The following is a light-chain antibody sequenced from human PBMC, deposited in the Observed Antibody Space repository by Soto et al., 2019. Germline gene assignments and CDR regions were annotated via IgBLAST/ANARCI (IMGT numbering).Light chain of an antibody. V-gene: IGKV1-12*01. CDR2: AAS. CDR3: QQSYKTPHT. Sequence: DIQMTQSPSSVSASVGDRVTITCRASQGLSSYLAWYQQKPGKAPKLLIYAASNLQSGVPSRFSGSGSGTDFTLTISSLQPEDFGTYYCQQSYKTPHTFGQGTKLETK. CDR1: QGLSSY. J-gene: IGKJ2*01.